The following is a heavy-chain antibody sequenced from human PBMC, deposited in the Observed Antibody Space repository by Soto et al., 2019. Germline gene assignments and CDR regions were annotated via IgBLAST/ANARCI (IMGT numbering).Heavy chain of an antibody. D-gene: IGHD4-17*01. CDR2: INHSGGT. CDR3: ARPANTVADHFDL. Sequence: TSETLSLTCAVYGGSFSAYYWSWIRQPPGTGLEWIGEINHSGGTSYNPSLTSRVTISVDTSKSQFSLKLTSVTAADRAVYYCARPANTVADHFDLWGQGTPVTVSS. CDR1: GGSFSAYY. V-gene: IGHV4-34*01. J-gene: IGHJ4*02.